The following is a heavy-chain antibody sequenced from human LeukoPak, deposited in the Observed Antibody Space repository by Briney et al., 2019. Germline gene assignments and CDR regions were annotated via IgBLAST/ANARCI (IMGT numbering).Heavy chain of an antibody. Sequence: SETLSLTCAVFGGSFSGYYWSWIRQPPGKGLEWIGEINHSESTNYNPSLKSRVTISVDTSKNQFSLKLSSVTAADTAVYYCTRGDWAPRFFYWGQGTLVTVSS. CDR1: GGSFSGYY. D-gene: IGHD3-9*01. CDR2: INHSEST. J-gene: IGHJ4*02. V-gene: IGHV4-34*01. CDR3: TRGDWAPRFFY.